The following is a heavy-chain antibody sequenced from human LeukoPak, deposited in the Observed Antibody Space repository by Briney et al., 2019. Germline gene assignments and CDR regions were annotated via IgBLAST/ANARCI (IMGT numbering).Heavy chain of an antibody. CDR2: IYYSGST. J-gene: IGHJ4*02. D-gene: IGHD6-6*01. CDR1: GGSISSSRYY. V-gene: IGHV4-39*01. Sequence: PSETLSLTCTVSGGSISSSRYYWGWIRQPPGKGLEWIGSIYYSGSTYYNPSLKSRVTISVDTSKNQFSLKLSSATAADTVVYYCARHSSIYSSSSDFDYWGQGTLVTVSS. CDR3: ARHSSIYSSSSDFDY.